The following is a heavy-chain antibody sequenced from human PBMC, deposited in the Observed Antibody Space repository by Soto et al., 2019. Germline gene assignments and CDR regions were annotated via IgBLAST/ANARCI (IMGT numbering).Heavy chain of an antibody. CDR2: ISAHNGDT. J-gene: IGHJ4*02. CDR1: GYTFTSYG. V-gene: IGHV1-18*01. D-gene: IGHD3-22*01. CDR3: ARDWSRYYDSSGLMWFY. Sequence: GRVKVSCKASGYTFTSYGISWVRQAPGQGLEWVGWISAHNGDTRYAQNLQGRITMTTDTFTNTAYMELTSLTSDDTAVYYCARDWSRYYDSSGLMWFYWGQGTLVTVSS.